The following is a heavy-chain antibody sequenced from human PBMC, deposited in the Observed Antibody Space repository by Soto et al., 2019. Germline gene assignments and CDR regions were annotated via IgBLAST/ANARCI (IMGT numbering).Heavy chain of an antibody. CDR1: GFTFSSYA. D-gene: IGHD6-19*01. CDR3: AKPGYLEQWLVRGYFDY. J-gene: IGHJ4*02. Sequence: PGGSLRLSCAASGFTFSSYAMSWVRQAPGKGLEWVSAISGSGGSTYYADSVKGRFTISRDNSKNTLYLQMNSLRAEDTAVYYCAKPGYLEQWLVRGYFDYWGQGTMVT. CDR2: ISGSGGST. V-gene: IGHV3-23*01.